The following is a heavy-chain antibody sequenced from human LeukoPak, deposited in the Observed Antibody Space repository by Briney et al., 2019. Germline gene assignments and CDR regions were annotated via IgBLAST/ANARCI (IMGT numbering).Heavy chain of an antibody. J-gene: IGHJ4*02. D-gene: IGHD1-26*01. Sequence: GGSLRLSCAASGFTFSSYNMNWVSQAPGKGLEWVGRIKSKTDGGTADYAAPMKGRFTLSRDDSKNTLYLQMNSLKTEDTAVYYCTTGDRYSGSYFDYWGQGTLVTVSS. V-gene: IGHV3-15*01. CDR1: GFTFSSYN. CDR3: TTGDRYSGSYFDY. CDR2: IKSKTDGGTA.